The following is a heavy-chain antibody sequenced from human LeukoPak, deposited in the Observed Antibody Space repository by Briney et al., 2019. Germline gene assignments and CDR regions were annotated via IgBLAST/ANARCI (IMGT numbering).Heavy chain of an antibody. CDR2: VSSSGSTI. J-gene: IGHJ6*02. Sequence: RGSLRLSCAASGFTFSDYFTSWIRQAPGKGLEWVSYVSSSGSTIYYADSMKGRFTISRDNAKNSLYVQMNSLRAEDTAVYYCARVGYYGMDVWGQGTTVTVSS. V-gene: IGHV3-11*01. CDR1: GFTFSDYF. CDR3: ARVGYYGMDV.